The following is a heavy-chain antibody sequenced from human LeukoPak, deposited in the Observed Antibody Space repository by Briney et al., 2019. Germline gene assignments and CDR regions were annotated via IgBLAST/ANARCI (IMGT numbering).Heavy chain of an antibody. CDR3: AKDKGHTVATIMGVGDY. Sequence: GGSLRLSCAASGFTVSRYYMSWVRQAPGKGLQWVSVIYSDGSTYHADSVKGRFTISRDNSKNTLYLQMNSLRAEDTAVYYCAKDKGHTVATIMGVGDYWGQGTLVTVSS. V-gene: IGHV3-53*05. CDR2: IYSDGST. J-gene: IGHJ4*02. CDR1: GFTVSRYY. D-gene: IGHD5-12*01.